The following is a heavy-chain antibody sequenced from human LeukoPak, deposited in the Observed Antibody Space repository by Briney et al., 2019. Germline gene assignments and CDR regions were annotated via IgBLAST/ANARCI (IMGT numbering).Heavy chain of an antibody. CDR1: GVSISTNTW. J-gene: IGHJ4*02. V-gene: IGHV4-4*02. CDR2: IFHSESV. Sequence: PSQTLSLTCTVSGVSISTNTWWSWVRQTPGKGLEWIGEIFHSESVNSNPSLKSRVTISVDTSKNQFSLNLSSVTAADTAMYYCARAVGTSRNFFDYWGQGTLVTVSS. D-gene: IGHD4-23*01. CDR3: ARAVGTSRNFFDY.